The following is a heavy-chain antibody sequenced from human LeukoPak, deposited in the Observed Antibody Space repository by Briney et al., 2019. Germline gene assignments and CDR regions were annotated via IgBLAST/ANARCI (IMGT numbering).Heavy chain of an antibody. V-gene: IGHV4-34*01. CDR1: GGSISSYY. J-gene: IGHJ4*02. CDR3: ARQGSGYYDY. Sequence: SETLSLTCTVSGGSISSYYWSWIRQPPGKGLEWIGEINHSGSTNYNPSLKSRVTISVDTSKNQFSLKLSSVTAADTAVYYCARQGSGYYDYWGQGTLVTVSS. D-gene: IGHD3-22*01. CDR2: INHSGST.